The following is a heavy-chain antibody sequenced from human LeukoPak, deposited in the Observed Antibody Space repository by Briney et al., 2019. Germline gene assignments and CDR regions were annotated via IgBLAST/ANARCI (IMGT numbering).Heavy chain of an antibody. CDR2: IYHSGST. CDR3: ACYYGSGSYNHYYYYMDV. D-gene: IGHD3-10*01. J-gene: IGHJ6*03. CDR1: GYSISSGYY. V-gene: IGHV4-38-2*02. Sequence: PSETLSLTCTVSGYSISSGYYWGWIRQPPGKGLEWIGSIYHSGSTYYNPSLKSRVTISVDTSKNQFSLKLSSVTAADTAVYYCACYYGSGSYNHYYYYMDVWGKGTTVTVSS.